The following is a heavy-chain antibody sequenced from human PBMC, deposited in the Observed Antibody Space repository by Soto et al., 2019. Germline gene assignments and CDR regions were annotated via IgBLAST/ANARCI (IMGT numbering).Heavy chain of an antibody. V-gene: IGHV3-23*01. J-gene: IGHJ6*03. D-gene: IGHD6-6*01. CDR1: GFTFSSYA. CDR2: ISGSGGST. CDR3: ATAPHSSSRWFDSYYYYMDV. Sequence: GSLSLSCAASGFTFSSYAMSWVRQAPGKGLEWVSAISGSGGSTYYADSVKGRFTISRDNSKNTLYLQMNSLRAEDTAVYYCATAPHSSSRWFDSYYYYMDVWGKGTTVTVSS.